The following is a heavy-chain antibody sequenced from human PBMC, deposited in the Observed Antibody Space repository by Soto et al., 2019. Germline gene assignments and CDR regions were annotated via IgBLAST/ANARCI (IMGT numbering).Heavy chain of an antibody. CDR1: GGSFSGYY. D-gene: IGHD3-16*01. CDR3: XXXXXXXXXXLSRRGDHYCYMDV. V-gene: IGHV4-34*01. J-gene: IGHJ6*03. Sequence: QVQLQQWGAGLLKPSETLSLTCAVYGGSFSGYYWSWIRQPPGKGLEWIGEINDSGSTNYNPSLKSRVTISVDTSKXXXXXXXXXXXXXXXXXXXXXXXXXXXXXXLSRRGDHYCYMDVWGKGSTVTVSS. CDR2: INDSGST.